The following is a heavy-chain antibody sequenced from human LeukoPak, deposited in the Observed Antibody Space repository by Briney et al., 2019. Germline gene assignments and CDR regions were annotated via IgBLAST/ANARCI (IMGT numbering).Heavy chain of an antibody. CDR1: GFTFSSYA. J-gene: IGHJ6*02. CDR3: AGYGFADYYGMDV. V-gene: IGHV3-23*01. Sequence: GGSLRLSCAASGFTFSSYAMSWVRQAPGKGLEWVSAISGSGGSTYYADSVKGRFTISRDNSKNTLYLQMNSLRAEDTAVYYCAGYGFADYYGMDVWGQGTTVTVSS. D-gene: IGHD3-10*01. CDR2: ISGSGGST.